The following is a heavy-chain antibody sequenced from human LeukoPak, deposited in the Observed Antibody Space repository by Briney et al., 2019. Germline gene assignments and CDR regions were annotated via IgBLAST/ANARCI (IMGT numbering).Heavy chain of an antibody. CDR3: ARENKQLLWFGELSSVGGMDV. V-gene: IGHV1-69*01. Sequence: ASVKVSCKASGGTFSSYAISWVRQAPGQGLEWMGGIIPIFGTANYAQKFQGRVTITADESTSTAYMELSSLRSEDTAVYYCARENKQLLWFGELSSVGGMDVWGKGTTVTVSS. J-gene: IGHJ6*04. CDR1: GGTFSSYA. CDR2: IIPIFGTA. D-gene: IGHD3-10*01.